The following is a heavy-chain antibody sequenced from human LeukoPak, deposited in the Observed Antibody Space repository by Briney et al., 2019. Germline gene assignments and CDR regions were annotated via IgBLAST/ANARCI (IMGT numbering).Heavy chain of an antibody. CDR1: GYTLTELS. Sequence: ASVKVSCKVSGYTLTELSMHWVRQAPGKGLEWMGGFDPEDGETIYAQKFQGRVTMTEDTSTDTAYMELSSLRSEDTAVYYCATVPLYGGNFDYWGQGTLVTVSS. J-gene: IGHJ4*02. CDR3: ATVPLYGGNFDY. V-gene: IGHV1-24*01. CDR2: FDPEDGET. D-gene: IGHD4-23*01.